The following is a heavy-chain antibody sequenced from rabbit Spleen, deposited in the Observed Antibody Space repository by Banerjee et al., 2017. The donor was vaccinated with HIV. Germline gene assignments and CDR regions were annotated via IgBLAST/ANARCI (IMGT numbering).Heavy chain of an antibody. CDR3: ARDLTGVIGWNFGW. Sequence: QSLEESGGDLVKPEGSLTLTCKASGIDFSSYWMCWVRQAPGKGLEWIGCIYAGSGLTWYASWAKGRFTISKTSSTTVTLQMTSLTAADTATYFCARDLTGVIGWNFGWWGPGTLVTVS. D-gene: IGHD1-1*01. CDR2: IYAGSGLT. J-gene: IGHJ4*01. V-gene: IGHV1S40*01. CDR1: GIDFSSYW.